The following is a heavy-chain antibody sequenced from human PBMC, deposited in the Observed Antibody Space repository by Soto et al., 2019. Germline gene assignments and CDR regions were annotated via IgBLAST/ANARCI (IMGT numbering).Heavy chain of an antibody. CDR1: GGSISSGGYS. V-gene: IGHV4-30-2*02. CDR3: ASGGRSYCSGGSCYDLFDY. Sequence: PSETLSLTCTVSGGSISSGGYSWSWIRQPPGKGLEWIGYIYHSGSTYYNPSLKSRVTISVDTSKNQFSLKLSSVTAADKAVYYCASGGRSYCSGGSCYDLFDYWGQGTLVTVSS. J-gene: IGHJ4*02. D-gene: IGHD2-15*01. CDR2: IYHSGST.